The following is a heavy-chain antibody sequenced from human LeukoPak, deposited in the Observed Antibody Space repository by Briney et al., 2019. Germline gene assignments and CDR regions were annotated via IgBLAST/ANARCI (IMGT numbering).Heavy chain of an antibody. Sequence: GASVKVSCKASGGTFSSYAISWVRQAPGQGLEWMGGIIPIFGTANYAQKFQGRVTITADEPTSTAYMELSSLRSEDTAVYYCARGGSSSPLIPLDYWGQGTLVTVSS. CDR2: IIPIFGTA. V-gene: IGHV1-69*13. CDR3: ARGGSSSPLIPLDY. D-gene: IGHD6-6*01. J-gene: IGHJ4*02. CDR1: GGTFSSYA.